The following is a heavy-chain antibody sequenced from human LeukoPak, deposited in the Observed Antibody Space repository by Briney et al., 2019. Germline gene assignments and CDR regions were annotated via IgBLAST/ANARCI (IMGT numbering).Heavy chain of an antibody. CDR2: VNPSSGNT. D-gene: IGHD4-11*01. Sequence: ASVKVSCKASGYTFTSYDINWVRLATGQGLEWMGWVNPSSGNTGYAQNFQGRVTISRNTSTSTAYMELSSLRSDDTAVYYCTRGRATVTTHWFDPWGQGTLVIVSS. CDR3: TRGRATVTTHWFDP. V-gene: IGHV1-8*01. J-gene: IGHJ5*02. CDR1: GYTFTSYD.